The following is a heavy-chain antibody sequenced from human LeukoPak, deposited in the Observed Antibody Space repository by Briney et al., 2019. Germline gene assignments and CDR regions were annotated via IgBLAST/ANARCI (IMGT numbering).Heavy chain of an antibody. CDR1: GYTFTGYY. V-gene: IGHV1-2*02. CDR3: ARDFYYDSSGYYPRGGFDY. J-gene: IGHJ4*02. Sequence: ASVKVSCKASGYTFTGYYMHWVRQAPGQGLEWMRWINPNSGGTNYAQKFQGRVTMTRDTSISTAYMELSRLRSDDTAVYYCARDFYYDSSGYYPRGGFDYWGQGTLVTVSS. D-gene: IGHD3-22*01. CDR2: INPNSGGT.